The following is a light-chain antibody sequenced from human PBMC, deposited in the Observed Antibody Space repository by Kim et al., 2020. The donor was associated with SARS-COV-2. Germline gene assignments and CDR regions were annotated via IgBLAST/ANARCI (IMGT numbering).Light chain of an antibody. CDR1: QSVSSNY. CDR2: GAS. J-gene: IGKJ2*01. Sequence: WCPGERATLSCRASQSVSSNYLAWYQQKPAQAPRLLIYGASSRATGIPDRFSGSGSGTDFTLTISRLEAEDFTVYYCQQYGSSPYTFGQGTKLEI. CDR3: QQYGSSPYT. V-gene: IGKV3-20*01.